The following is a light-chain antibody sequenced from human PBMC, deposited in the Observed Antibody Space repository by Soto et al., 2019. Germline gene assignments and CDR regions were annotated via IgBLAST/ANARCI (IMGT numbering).Light chain of an antibody. CDR2: DAS. Sequence: EIVLTQSPDTLSLSPGEGATLSCRASHDVSVSLDWYRQRPGQSPRLLIHDASNRATGISARFSGSGSGTDFTLTIGSLEPEESAIYYCQQRASWPYTSGQGTKVEIK. V-gene: IGKV3-11*01. J-gene: IGKJ2*01. CDR1: HDVSVS. CDR3: QQRASWPYT.